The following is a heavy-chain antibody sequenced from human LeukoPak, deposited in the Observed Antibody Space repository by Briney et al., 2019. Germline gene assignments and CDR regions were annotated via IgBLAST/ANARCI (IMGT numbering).Heavy chain of an antibody. CDR2: ISSSGSTI. D-gene: IGHD6-19*01. J-gene: IGHJ4*02. CDR3: ASQKGRIAVAVDY. V-gene: IGHV3-48*03. Sequence: GGFLRLSCAASGFTFSRYEMNWVRQAPGKGLEWVSYISSSGSTIYYADSVKGRFTISRDNAKNSLYLQMNSLRAEDTAVYYCASQKGRIAVAVDYWGQGTLVTVSS. CDR1: GFTFSRYE.